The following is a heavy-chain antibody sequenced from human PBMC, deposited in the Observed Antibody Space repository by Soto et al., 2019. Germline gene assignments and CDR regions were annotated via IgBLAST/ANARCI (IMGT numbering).Heavy chain of an antibody. J-gene: IGHJ4*02. CDR3: AAQATGYFVPFDF. D-gene: IGHD3-22*01. V-gene: IGHV3-23*01. Sequence: EVQLLESGGGLVQPGGSLRLSCAASGFSFSTCAVSWVRQAPGKGLEWVSSISASGDTTHYAESVRGRFTISIDNSRNTLHLQMSSLTAEDTAIYSCAAQATGYFVPFDFWGRGTLVTVSS. CDR2: ISASGDTT. CDR1: GFSFSTCA.